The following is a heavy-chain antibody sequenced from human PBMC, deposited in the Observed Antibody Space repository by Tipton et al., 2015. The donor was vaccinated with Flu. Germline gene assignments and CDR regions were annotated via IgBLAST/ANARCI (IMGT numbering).Heavy chain of an antibody. J-gene: IGHJ5*02. CDR1: GGSISSNNW. CDR3: AAVAGNGNWFDP. CDR2: IHHSGTT. D-gene: IGHD6-19*01. V-gene: IGHV4-4*02. Sequence: TLSLTCAVSGGSISSNNWWSWVRQPPGRGLEWIGEIHHSGTTDYEPSLKSRVTISVDKSKNQFSLKLRSVTAADTAVYYCAAVAGNGNWFDPWGLGVLVTVSS.